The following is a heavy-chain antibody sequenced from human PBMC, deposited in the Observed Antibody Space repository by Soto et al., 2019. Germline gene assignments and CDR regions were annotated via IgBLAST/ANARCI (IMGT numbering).Heavy chain of an antibody. J-gene: IGHJ3*02. CDR2: IFHGGNT. Sequence: TLSLTCAVSGFFISSGNYWGWIRKPPGKGLEWIGSIFHGGNTYYNPSLKSRVTISVDMSKNQFSLKLNSVTAADTAVYYCARARWYDAFDIWGQGTVVTVSS. CDR1: GFFISSGNY. CDR3: ARARWYDAFDI. V-gene: IGHV4-38-2*01. D-gene: IGHD2-15*01.